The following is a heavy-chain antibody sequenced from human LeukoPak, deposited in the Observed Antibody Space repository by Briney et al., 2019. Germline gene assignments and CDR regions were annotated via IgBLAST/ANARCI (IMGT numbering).Heavy chain of an antibody. D-gene: IGHD6-13*01. V-gene: IGHV4-39*07. J-gene: IGHJ6*03. CDR1: GDSIASTIYY. Sequence: SETLSLTCSVSGDSIASTIYYWGWIRQPPGKGLEWIGNIYYSGSTYYTPSLKSRVIISIDTSKNQFSLKVAAVTAADTAVYYCARVRQQLVLYYYYYYMDVWGKGTTVTVSS. CDR3: ARVRQQLVLYYYYYYMDV. CDR2: IYYSGST.